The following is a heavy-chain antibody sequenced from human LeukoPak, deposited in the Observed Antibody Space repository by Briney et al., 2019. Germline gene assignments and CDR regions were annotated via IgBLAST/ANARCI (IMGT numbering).Heavy chain of an antibody. CDR3: ARVGGSYYYYYMDV. Sequence: SETLSLTCTVSGGSISSSSYYWGWIRQPPGKGLEWIGSIYYSGSTYYNPSLKTRVTISVETSKNQFSLKLSSVTAADTAVYYCARVGGSYYYYYMDVWGKGTTVTVS. V-gene: IGHV4-39*07. D-gene: IGHD1-26*01. CDR2: IYYSGST. CDR1: GGSISSSSYY. J-gene: IGHJ6*03.